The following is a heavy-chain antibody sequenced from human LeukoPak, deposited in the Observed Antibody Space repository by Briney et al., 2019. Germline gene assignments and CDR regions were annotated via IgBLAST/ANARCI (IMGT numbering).Heavy chain of an antibody. V-gene: IGHV4-59*10. D-gene: IGHD3-10*01. CDR1: GGSFSGYY. CDR3: AGTPITFNWFDP. Sequence: PSETLSLTCAVYGGSFSGYYWSWIRQPAGKGLEWIGRIYTSGSTNYNPSLKSRVTISVDTSKNQFSLKLSSVTAADTAVYYCAGTPITFNWFDPWGQGTLVTVSS. CDR2: IYTSGST. J-gene: IGHJ5*02.